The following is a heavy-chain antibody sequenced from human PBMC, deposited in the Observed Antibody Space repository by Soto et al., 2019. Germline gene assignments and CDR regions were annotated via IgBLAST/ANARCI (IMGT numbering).Heavy chain of an antibody. CDR2: ISNRGDT. J-gene: IGHJ3*02. Sequence: EVQLVESGGGLVQPGGSLRLSCTASGFIVSDTYVNWVRQAPGKGLEWVSVISNRGDTHYADSVRGRFSLSRDISDNTLHLQMNNLRVEDTAVYYCASEPRYCRGGSCSITGDAYDIWGHGTMVTVSS. CDR1: GFIVSDTY. CDR3: ASEPRYCRGGSCSITGDAYDI. V-gene: IGHV3-66*01. D-gene: IGHD2-15*01.